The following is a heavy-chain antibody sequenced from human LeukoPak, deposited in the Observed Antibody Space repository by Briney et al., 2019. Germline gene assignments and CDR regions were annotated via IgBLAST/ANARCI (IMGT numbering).Heavy chain of an antibody. CDR3: ARAQSYGHPSPYYFDS. CDR2: IYYSGST. V-gene: IGHV4-59*01. J-gene: IGHJ4*02. Sequence: SETLSLTCTVSGGSISSYYWSWIRQPPGKGLEWMGYIYYSGSTNYNPALKRRGTISVDTSKNKLSLKLRCVTAADTAVYYCARAQSYGHPSPYYFDSWGQGTLVTVSS. D-gene: IGHD1-26*01. CDR1: GGSISSYY.